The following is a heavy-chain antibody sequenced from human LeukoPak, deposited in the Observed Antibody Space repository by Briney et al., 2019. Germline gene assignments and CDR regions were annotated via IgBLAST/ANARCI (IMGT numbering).Heavy chain of an antibody. D-gene: IGHD3/OR15-3a*01. CDR1: GGSISSYY. CDR3: ARGGLISLANTPLGAFDI. Sequence: SETLSLTCAVSGGSISSYYWSWIRQPPGKGLEWIGYIYYSGSTKYNPALKSRVTISIDSSKNQFSLQLNSVTPEDTAIYYCARGGLISLANTPLGAFDIWGQGTMVSVSS. V-gene: IGHV4-59*12. CDR2: IYYSGST. J-gene: IGHJ3*02.